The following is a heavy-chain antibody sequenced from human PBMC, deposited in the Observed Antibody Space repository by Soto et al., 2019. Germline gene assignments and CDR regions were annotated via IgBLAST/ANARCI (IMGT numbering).Heavy chain of an antibody. J-gene: IGHJ1*01. Sequence: QVQLVQSGAEVKKPGSSVKVSCKASGGTFSNYAISWVRQAPGQGLEWMGEIIPIFGTTKNAQKFQGRVTITADESTGTAYMELGSLRSEDTAVYYCASSGERDFYDSSGSGWGQGTLVTVSS. D-gene: IGHD3-22*01. CDR3: ASSGERDFYDSSGSG. V-gene: IGHV1-69*12. CDR2: IIPIFGTT. CDR1: GGTFSNYA.